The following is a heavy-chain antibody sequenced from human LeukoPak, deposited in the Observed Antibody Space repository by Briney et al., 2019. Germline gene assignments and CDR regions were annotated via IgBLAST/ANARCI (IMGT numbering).Heavy chain of an antibody. CDR2: ISPSGGST. CDR1: GYTFTSYG. V-gene: IGHV1-46*01. J-gene: IGHJ4*02. Sequence: ASVKVSCKASGYTFTSYGISWVRQAPGQGPEWMGVISPSGGSTTYAQKFQGRVTLTRDMSTSTDYLELSSLRSEDTAVYYCAKAKPPGGQWRGSYSVFDYWGQGTLVTVSS. CDR3: AKAKPPGGQWRGSYSVFDY. D-gene: IGHD1-26*01.